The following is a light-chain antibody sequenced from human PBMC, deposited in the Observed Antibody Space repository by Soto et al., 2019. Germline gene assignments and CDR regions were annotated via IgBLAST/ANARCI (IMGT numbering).Light chain of an antibody. CDR3: QQYGSSQYT. CDR1: QSVNNNY. CDR2: ETS. Sequence: EIVLMQSPGTLSLSLGEGATLSCRASQSVNNNYLAWYQQRPDKAPTVLIFETSRRATGVPDRFSGSGSGTDFTLRISRVEPDDFAVYYCQQYGSSQYTFGPGTKVNIK. J-gene: IGKJ3*01. V-gene: IGKV3-20*01.